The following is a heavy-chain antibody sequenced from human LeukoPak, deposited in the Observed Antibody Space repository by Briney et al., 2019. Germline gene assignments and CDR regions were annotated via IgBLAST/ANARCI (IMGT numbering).Heavy chain of an antibody. D-gene: IGHD3-3*01. CDR2: IRYDGSNK. V-gene: IGHV3-30*02. J-gene: IGHJ4*02. CDR3: AKARFLEWLLKAY. Sequence: GGSLRLSCAASGFTFSSYGMHWVRQAPGKGLEWVAFIRYDGSNKYYADSVKGRFTISRDNSKNTLYLQMDSLRAEDTAVYYCAKARFLEWLLKAYWGQGTLVTVSS. CDR1: GFTFSSYG.